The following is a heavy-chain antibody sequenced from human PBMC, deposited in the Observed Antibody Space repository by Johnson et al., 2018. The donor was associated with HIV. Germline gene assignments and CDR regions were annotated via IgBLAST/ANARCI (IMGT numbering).Heavy chain of an antibody. Sequence: VQLVESGGGLVQPGGSLRLSCAASGFTFDYYWMHWVRQAPGKGLVWVSHIHSDETDTTYADSVKGRFTISRDNARNTLYLQLNSLVAEDTAMYYCAKARSLLDYGGFDAFDIWGQGTLVIVSS. D-gene: IGHD4-23*01. CDR2: IHSDETDT. V-gene: IGHV3-74*02. CDR3: AKARSLLDYGGFDAFDI. J-gene: IGHJ3*02. CDR1: GFTFDYYW.